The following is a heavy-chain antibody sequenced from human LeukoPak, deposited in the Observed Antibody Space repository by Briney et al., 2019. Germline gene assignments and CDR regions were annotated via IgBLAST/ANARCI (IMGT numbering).Heavy chain of an antibody. CDR1: GFSFSNNW. V-gene: IGHV3-74*01. Sequence: PGGSLRLSCAASGFSFSNNWMHWVRQAPGKGLVWVSRINSDGRTTTYADSVKGRFTISRDNAKNTLYLQMNSLRAEDTAVYYCGMIKEGWGQGTLVTVSS. CDR3: GMIKEG. CDR2: INSDGRTT. D-gene: IGHD3-22*01. J-gene: IGHJ4*02.